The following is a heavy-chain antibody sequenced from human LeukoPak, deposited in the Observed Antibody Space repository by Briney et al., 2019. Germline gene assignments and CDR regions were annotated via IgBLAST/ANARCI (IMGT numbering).Heavy chain of an antibody. J-gene: IGHJ4*02. CDR2: ISYDGSNK. CDR3: AKDQIPYYGDLGPSDY. Sequence: PGRSLRLSCAAPGFTFSSYGMHWVRQAPGKGLGWVAVISYDGSNKYYADSVKGRFTISRDNSKNTLYLQMNSLRAEDTAVYYCAKDQIPYYGDLGPSDYWGQGTLVTVSS. D-gene: IGHD4-17*01. V-gene: IGHV3-30*18. CDR1: GFTFSSYG.